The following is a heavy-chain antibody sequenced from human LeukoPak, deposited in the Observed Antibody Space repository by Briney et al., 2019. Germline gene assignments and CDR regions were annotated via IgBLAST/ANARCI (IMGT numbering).Heavy chain of an antibody. CDR3: ATDLGWNDFPPDY. CDR1: GFTFSSYA. J-gene: IGHJ4*01. D-gene: IGHD1-1*01. Sequence: GGSLRLSCAASGFTFSSYAMHWVRQAPGKGLECISYITNSGTSTSYADSVKGRFTISRDNAKNSLYLQMSSLRVEDTAVYYCATDLGWNDFPPDYWGQGILVAVSS. V-gene: IGHV3-48*04. CDR2: ITNSGTST.